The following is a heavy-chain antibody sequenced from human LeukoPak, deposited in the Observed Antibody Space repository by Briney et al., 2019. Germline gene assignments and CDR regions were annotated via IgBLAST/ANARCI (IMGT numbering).Heavy chain of an antibody. J-gene: IGHJ4*02. V-gene: IGHV1-2*02. CDR2: INPKSGGT. CDR3: ARGGGDVVPAATTFDY. CDR1: GYTFTGYY. Sequence: ASVKVSCKASGYTFTGYYMHWVRQAPGQGLEWMGWINPKSGGTKHVVNFQGRVTMTRDTSISTAYMELSRLRSDGTAVYYCARGGGDVVPAATTFDYWGQGTLVTVSS. D-gene: IGHD2-2*01.